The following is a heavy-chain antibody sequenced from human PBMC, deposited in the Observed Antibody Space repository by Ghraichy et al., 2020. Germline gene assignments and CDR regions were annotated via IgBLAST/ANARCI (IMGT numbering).Heavy chain of an antibody. J-gene: IGHJ3*02. CDR1: GGTFSSYA. D-gene: IGHD1-26*01. V-gene: IGHV1-69*04. Sequence: SVKVSCKASGGTFSSYAISWVRQAPGQGLEWMGRIIPILGIANYAQKFQGRVTITADKSTSTAYMELSSLRSEDTAVYYCARDGYSGSYRDAFDIWGQGTMVTVSS. CDR2: IIPILGIA. CDR3: ARDGYSGSYRDAFDI.